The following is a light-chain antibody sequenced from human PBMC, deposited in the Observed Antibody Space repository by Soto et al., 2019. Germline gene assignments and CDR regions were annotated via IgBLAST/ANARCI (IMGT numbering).Light chain of an antibody. CDR3: QQTYSIPIT. V-gene: IGKV1-39*01. CDR1: QTISTY. Sequence: DIQMTQSPSSLSASVGDRVTITCRASQTISTYLNWYQQRPGKAPNLLIYASSSLQSGVPPRFSGGGSGTDFTLIISSLQPEDFATYYCQQTYSIPITFGQGTRLEIK. J-gene: IGKJ5*01. CDR2: ASS.